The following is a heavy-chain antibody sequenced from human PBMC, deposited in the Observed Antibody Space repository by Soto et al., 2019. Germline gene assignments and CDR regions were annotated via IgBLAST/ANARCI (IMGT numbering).Heavy chain of an antibody. CDR2: ISYDGSNK. J-gene: IGHJ5*02. CDR3: ARDFSGWVITFGGVIARTDQYNWFDH. V-gene: IGHV3-30-3*01. D-gene: IGHD3-16*02. CDR1: GVTFSSYA. Sequence: SXGSLRLSCAASGVTFSSYAMHWVRQAPGKGLEWVAVISYDGSNKYYADSVKGRFTISRDNSKNTLYLQMNSLRAEDTAVYYCARDFSGWVITFGGVIARTDQYNWFDHWGQGTLVTVSS.